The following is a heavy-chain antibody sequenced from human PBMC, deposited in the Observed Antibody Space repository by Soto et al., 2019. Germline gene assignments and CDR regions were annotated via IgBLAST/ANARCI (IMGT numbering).Heavy chain of an antibody. CDR2: ITHSGST. Sequence: SETLSLTCAVYGGSFSGYYWSWIRQPPGKGLEWIGEITHSGSTNYNPSIKSRVTISAETTTNQFSLKLGCVTAADTAVYYCARKGGTSSSTRNNWCDPWGKGTRVTVSS. CDR3: ARKGGTSSSTRNNWCDP. J-gene: IGHJ5*02. D-gene: IGHD2-2*01. CDR1: GGSFSGYY. V-gene: IGHV4-34*01.